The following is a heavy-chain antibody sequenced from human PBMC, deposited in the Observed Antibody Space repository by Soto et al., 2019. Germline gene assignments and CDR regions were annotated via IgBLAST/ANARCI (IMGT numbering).Heavy chain of an antibody. CDR2: IDWNDDK. CDR1: GFSLSTDGMC. CDR3: ARVWWFGEKEYFQN. V-gene: IGHV2-70*11. D-gene: IGHD2-21*01. J-gene: IGHJ1*01. Sequence: SGPTLVNPTQTLTLTCTISGFSLSTDGMCVSWIRQPPGKALEWLARIDWNDDKYYSTSLKTRLTISKDTSKNQAVLTMTKLDPADTATYYCARVWWFGEKEYFQNWGQGTLVNVSS.